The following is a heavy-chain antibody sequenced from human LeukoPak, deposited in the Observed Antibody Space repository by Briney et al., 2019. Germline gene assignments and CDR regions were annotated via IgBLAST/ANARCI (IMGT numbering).Heavy chain of an antibody. CDR2: INHSGST. V-gene: IGHV4-34*01. CDR3: ARVAASGGLRWQTGFI. Sequence: SETLSLTCAVYGGSFSGYYWSWIRQPPGKGLEWIGEINHSGSTNYNPSLKSRVTISVDTSKNQFSLKLSSVTAADTAVCYCARVAASGGLRWQTGFIWGQGTLVTVSS. J-gene: IGHJ4*02. D-gene: IGHD4-23*01. CDR1: GGSFSGYY.